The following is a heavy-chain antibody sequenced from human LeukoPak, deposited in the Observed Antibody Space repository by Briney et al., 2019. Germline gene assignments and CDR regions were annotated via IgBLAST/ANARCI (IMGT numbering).Heavy chain of an antibody. CDR3: AKSYSNSWYPSQN. J-gene: IGHJ4*02. D-gene: IGHD6-13*01. V-gene: IGHV3-23*01. Sequence: PGGSLRLSCAASGFTFAGYAMSWVRQSPGKGLEWVSSITGSGSSTYYADSVKGRFTISRDNSEDMLYLQMNTLRAEDTALYYCAKSYSNSWYPSQNWGQGTLVTVSS. CDR1: GFTFAGYA. CDR2: ITGSGSST.